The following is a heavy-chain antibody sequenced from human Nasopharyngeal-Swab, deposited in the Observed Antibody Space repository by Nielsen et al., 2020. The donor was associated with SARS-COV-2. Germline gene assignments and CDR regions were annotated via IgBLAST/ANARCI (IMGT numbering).Heavy chain of an antibody. D-gene: IGHD3-3*01. CDR3: ARDGLDYDFWSAYFMDV. CDR1: GVTFNDYN. CDR2: ISSSSSYI. V-gene: IGHV3-21*01. J-gene: IGHJ6*02. Sequence: GGSLRLTCAASGVTFNDYNCNWVRQAPGKGLEWVWAISSSSSYIYYADSVKGRFTISRDNAKNSLYLQMNSLRAEDTAVYYCARDGLDYDFWSAYFMDVWGQGTTVTVSS.